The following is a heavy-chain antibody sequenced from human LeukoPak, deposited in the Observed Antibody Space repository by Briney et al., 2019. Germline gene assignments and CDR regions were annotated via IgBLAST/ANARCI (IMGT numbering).Heavy chain of an antibody. CDR2: IYYSGST. CDR1: GGSISSYY. D-gene: IGHD3-16*02. CDR3: AREVRDYVWGSYRYRYFDY. Sequence: SETLSLTCTVSGGSISSYYWSWIRQPPGKGLEWIGYIYYSGSTNYNPSLKSRVTISVDTSTNQFSLKLSSVTAADTAVYYCAREVRDYVWGSYRYRYFDYWGQGTLVTVSS. J-gene: IGHJ4*02. V-gene: IGHV4-59*01.